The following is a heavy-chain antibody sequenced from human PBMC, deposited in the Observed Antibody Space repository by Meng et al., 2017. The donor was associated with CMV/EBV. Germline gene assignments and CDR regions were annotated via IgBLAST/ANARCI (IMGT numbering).Heavy chain of an antibody. Sequence: SCTASGYTFSGYFIHWIRQAPGQRLEWMGWINPNNRDTKYAERFQGRVTMTRDTSTNTVYMELDSLRFVDTAIYYCAKDESNGYTDYWSPGTLVTVSS. J-gene: IGHJ4*02. V-gene: IGHV1-2*02. CDR2: INPNNRDT. CDR3: AKDESNGYTDY. D-gene: IGHD5-18*01. CDR1: GYTFSGYF.